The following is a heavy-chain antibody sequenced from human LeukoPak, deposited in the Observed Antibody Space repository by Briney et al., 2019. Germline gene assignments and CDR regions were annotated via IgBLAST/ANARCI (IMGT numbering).Heavy chain of an antibody. D-gene: IGHD2-2*01. CDR1: GFTFSDYY. CDR2: ISSSGSTI. J-gene: IGHJ6*02. Sequence: GGSLRLSCAASGFTFSDYYMSWLRQAPGKGLEWVSYISSSGSTIYYADSVKGRFTISRDNAKNSLYLQMNSLRAEDTAVYYCAREVVVVPAAMNYYYYYGMDVWGQGTTVTVSS. V-gene: IGHV3-11*01. CDR3: AREVVVVPAAMNYYYYYGMDV.